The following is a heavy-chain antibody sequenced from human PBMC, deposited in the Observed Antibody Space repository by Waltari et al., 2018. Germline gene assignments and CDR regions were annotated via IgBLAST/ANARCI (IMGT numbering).Heavy chain of an antibody. CDR3: AKKIDEVYGRDGLVYDGFDM. D-gene: IGHD2-8*01. J-gene: IGHJ3*02. V-gene: IGHV3-9*01. CDR1: GFTFDDYA. Sequence: EVQLVESGGGLVQPGRSLRLSCAASGFTFDDYAMHWVRQAPGKGLGWVSGINWNSDSVAYGDSVKGRFTISRDNARNSLYLQLNSLTTEDTALYYCAKKIDEVYGRDGLVYDGFDMWGQGTMVTVSS. CDR2: INWNSDSV.